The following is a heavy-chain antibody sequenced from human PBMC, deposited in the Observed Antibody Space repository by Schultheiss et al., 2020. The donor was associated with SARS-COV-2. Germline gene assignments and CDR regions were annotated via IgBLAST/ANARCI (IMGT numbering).Heavy chain of an antibody. D-gene: IGHD6-13*01. CDR1: GFTFSDYY. V-gene: IGHV3-11*01. CDR2: ISSSGSTI. Sequence: GGSLRLSCAASGFTFSDYYMSWIRQAPGKGLEWVSYISSSGSTIYYADSVKGRFTISRDNAKNSLYLQMNSLRAEDTAVYYCARGLDSSSWYPYYYGMDVWGQGTTVTVSS. CDR3: ARGLDSSSWYPYYYGMDV. J-gene: IGHJ6*02.